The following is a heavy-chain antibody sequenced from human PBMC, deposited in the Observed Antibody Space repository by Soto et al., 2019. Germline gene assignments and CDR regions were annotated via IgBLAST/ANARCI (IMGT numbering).Heavy chain of an antibody. CDR3: ARSYDSSGYYPGSFDY. D-gene: IGHD3-22*01. V-gene: IGHV3-23*01. CDR1: GFTFSSYA. CDR2: ISGSGGST. Sequence: PGGSLRLSCAASGFTFSSYAMSWFRQAPGKGLEWVSAISGSGGSTYYADSVKGRFTISRDNSKNTLYLQMNSLRAEDTAVYYCARSYDSSGYYPGSFDYWGQGTLVTVSS. J-gene: IGHJ4*02.